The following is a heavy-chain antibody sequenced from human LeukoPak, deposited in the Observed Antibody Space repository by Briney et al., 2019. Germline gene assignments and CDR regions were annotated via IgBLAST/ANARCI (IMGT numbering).Heavy chain of an antibody. CDR2: IYTSGST. D-gene: IGHD2-15*01. Sequence: PSETLSLTCTVSGGSISSYYWSWIRQPPGKGLEWIGRIYTSGSTNYNPSLKSRVTISVDTSKNQFSLKLSSVTAADTAVYYCARESCSGGSCYPEAFDIWGQGTMVTVSS. CDR1: GGSISSYY. J-gene: IGHJ3*02. CDR3: ARESCSGGSCYPEAFDI. V-gene: IGHV4-4*08.